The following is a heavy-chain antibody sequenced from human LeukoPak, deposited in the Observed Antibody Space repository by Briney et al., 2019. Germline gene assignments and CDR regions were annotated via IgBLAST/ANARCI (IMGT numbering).Heavy chain of an antibody. CDR3: ARDYSNYDGDWFDP. J-gene: IGHJ5*02. CDR2: ISSSSSTI. CDR1: GFSISSSA. V-gene: IGHV3-48*01. Sequence: GSLRLSCAAPGFSISSSAMNWVRQAPGKGLEWVSSISSSSSTIYYADSVKGRFTISRDNAKNSLYLQMNSLRAEDTAVYYCARDYSNYDGDWFDPWGQGTLVTVSS. D-gene: IGHD4-11*01.